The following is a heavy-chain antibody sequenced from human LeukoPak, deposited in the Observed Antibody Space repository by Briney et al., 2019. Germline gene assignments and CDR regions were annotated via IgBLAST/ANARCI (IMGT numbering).Heavy chain of an antibody. CDR1: GYTFIDYY. CDR3: ARGIYYFDS. V-gene: IGHV1-46*01. CDR2: VNPRGAGT. J-gene: IGHJ4*02. Sequence: ASVKVSCKASGYTFIDYYIHWVRQAPGQGLEWMGLVNPRGAGTTYAQKFQGRVTMTRDTSTSTLYMDLSSLRSDDTAVYYCARGIYYFDSWGQGTLVTVSS. D-gene: IGHD5-12*01.